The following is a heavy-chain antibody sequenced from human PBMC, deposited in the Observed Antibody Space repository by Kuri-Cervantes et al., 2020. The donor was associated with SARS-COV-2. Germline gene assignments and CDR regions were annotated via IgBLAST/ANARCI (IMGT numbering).Heavy chain of an antibody. D-gene: IGHD5-18*01. CDR3: ARGLTLEGDSYGYHY. CDR2: INPNSGGT. J-gene: IGHJ4*02. Sequence: ASVKVSCKASGYTFSDSYIHWVRQAPGQGLEWMGWINPNSGGTNYAQKFQGRVTMTGDTSISTAYMELSRLRSDDAAVYYCARGLTLEGDSYGYHYWGQGTLVTVSS. CDR1: GYTFSDSY. V-gene: IGHV1-2*02.